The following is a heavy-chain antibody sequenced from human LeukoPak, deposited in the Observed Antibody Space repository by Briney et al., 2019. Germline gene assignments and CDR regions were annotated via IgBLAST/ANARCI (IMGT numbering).Heavy chain of an antibody. CDR3: ARRRLQTYYDVLTGYYSVAFDI. D-gene: IGHD3-9*01. Sequence: TSETLSLTSTVSGVAISTYYWGWIRQPPGKGLEWSGYISYSGSPNYNPSLKSRVTISVDTSKNQFSLNLSSVTAADTAVYYCARRRLQTYYDVLTGYYSVAFDIWGQGTMVTVSS. V-gene: IGHV4-59*01. J-gene: IGHJ3*02. CDR2: ISYSGSP. CDR1: GVAISTYY.